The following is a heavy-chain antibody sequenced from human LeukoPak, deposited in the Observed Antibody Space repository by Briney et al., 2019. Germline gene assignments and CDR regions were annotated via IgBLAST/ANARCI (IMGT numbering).Heavy chain of an antibody. J-gene: IGHJ6*02. CDR1: GFTFSSYA. D-gene: IGHD6-19*01. V-gene: IGHV3-30-3*01. Sequence: GGSLRLSCAASGFTFSSYATHWVRQAPGKGLEWVAVISYDGSNKYYADSVKGRFTISRDNSKNTLYLQMNSLRAEDTAVYYCARELIAVAGSSGPPIYYYGMDVWGQGTTVTVSS. CDR2: ISYDGSNK. CDR3: ARELIAVAGSSGPPIYYYGMDV.